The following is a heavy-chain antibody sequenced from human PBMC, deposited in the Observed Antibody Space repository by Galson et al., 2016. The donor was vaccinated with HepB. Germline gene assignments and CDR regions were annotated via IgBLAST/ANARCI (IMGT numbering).Heavy chain of an antibody. D-gene: IGHD6-19*01. CDR2: IIPIYGTT. J-gene: IGHJ4*02. CDR1: GGTFRNSA. CDR3: ARGGDSSGWYEVIF. Sequence: GGTFRNSAISWVRQAPGQGLAWMGGIIPIYGTTNYAQKFQGRVTITADESTSTAYMDLSSLRFEDTALYYCARGGDSSGWYEVIFWGQGTLVTVSS. V-gene: IGHV1-69*01.